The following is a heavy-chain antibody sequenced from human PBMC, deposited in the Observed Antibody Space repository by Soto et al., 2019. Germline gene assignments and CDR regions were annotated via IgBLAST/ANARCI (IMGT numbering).Heavy chain of an antibody. CDR1: GGSFSGYY. J-gene: IGHJ6*03. D-gene: IGHD2-2*01. Sequence: SETLSLTCAVYGGSFSGYYWSWIRQPPGKGLEWIGEINHSGSTNYNPSLKSRVTISVDTSKNQFSLKLSSVTAADTAVYYCARVVPAATHYYYYYYMDVWGKGTTVTVSS. V-gene: IGHV4-34*01. CDR2: INHSGST. CDR3: ARVVPAATHYYYYYYMDV.